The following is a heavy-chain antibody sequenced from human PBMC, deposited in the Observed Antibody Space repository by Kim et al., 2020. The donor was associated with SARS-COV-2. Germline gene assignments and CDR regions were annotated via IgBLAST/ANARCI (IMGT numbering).Heavy chain of an antibody. CDR1: GFTFVNYA. Sequence: GGSLRLSCAASGFTFVNYAMTWLRQAPGKRPEWVSVVSGTGRTTYSADSVKGRFTISRDNSKNTVYLQMNSLRAEDTAIYYCTKTQTDSLFDGGYYFDSWGQGTLVTVSS. V-gene: IGHV3-23*01. CDR2: VSGTGRTT. CDR3: TKTQTDSLFDGGYYFDS. J-gene: IGHJ4*02. D-gene: IGHD3-9*01.